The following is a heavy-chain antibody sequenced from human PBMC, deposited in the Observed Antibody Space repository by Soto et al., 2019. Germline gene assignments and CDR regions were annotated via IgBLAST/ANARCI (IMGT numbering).Heavy chain of an antibody. Sequence: PSDTLSLSCTNAASSLRTAYYYLSWVRQPPGKGLEWIGYVHSIVTTHYSPSLMNRVTISVDTSKNHFSLRLRSVTAADTAVYYCAGGGTYFDFWGRGDRVSVSA. CDR3: AGGGTYFDF. CDR2: VHSIVTT. D-gene: IGHD3-16*01. J-gene: IGHJ4*02. CDR1: ASSLRTAYYY. V-gene: IGHV4-30-4*01.